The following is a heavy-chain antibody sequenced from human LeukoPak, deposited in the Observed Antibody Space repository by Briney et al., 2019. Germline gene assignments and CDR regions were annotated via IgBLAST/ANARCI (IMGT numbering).Heavy chain of an antibody. J-gene: IGHJ5*02. V-gene: IGHV4-59*01. CDR2: IYYSGST. D-gene: IGHD2-15*01. CDR3: ARDRCSGGSCYGADP. Sequence: SETLSLTCTVSGGSISSYYWSWIRQPSGKGLEWIGYIYYSGSTNYNPSLKSRVTISVDTSKNQFSLKLSSVTAADTAVYYCARDRCSGGSCYGADPWGQGTLVTVSS. CDR1: GGSISSYY.